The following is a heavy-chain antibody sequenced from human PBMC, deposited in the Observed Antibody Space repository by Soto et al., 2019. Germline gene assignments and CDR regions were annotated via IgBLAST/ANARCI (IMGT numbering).Heavy chain of an antibody. CDR1: GGTFNSYA. CDR3: ARDPSNDYGGDTFDY. D-gene: IGHD4-17*01. J-gene: IGHJ4*02. Sequence: VQLVQSGAEVKKPGSSVKVSCQASGGTFNSYAISWVRQAPGQGLEWMGGIIPDYGRLNYAQKFQARVTMTADKSTSTAYMELSSLRSEDTAIYYCARDPSNDYGGDTFDYWGQGTLVTVSS. CDR2: IIPDYGRL. V-gene: IGHV1-69*06.